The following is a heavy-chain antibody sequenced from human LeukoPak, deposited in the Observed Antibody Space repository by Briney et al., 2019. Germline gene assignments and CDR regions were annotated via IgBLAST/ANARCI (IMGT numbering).Heavy chain of an antibody. CDR1: GFTFHNYA. CDR2: ISNDGSKK. CDR3: VRGGLNWGRNMWFDP. V-gene: IGHV3-30*04. J-gene: IGHJ5*02. Sequence: GGSLRLSCAASGFTFHNYAMYWVRQTPDNGLEWVTVISNDGSKKYYIDSVKGRFTISRDNSENTLYLQMNSLRVDDTAVYYCVRGGLNWGRNMWFDPWGQGTLDTVSS. D-gene: IGHD7-27*01.